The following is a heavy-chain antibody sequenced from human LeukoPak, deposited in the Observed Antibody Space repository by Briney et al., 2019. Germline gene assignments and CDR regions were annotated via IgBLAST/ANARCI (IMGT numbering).Heavy chain of an antibody. D-gene: IGHD3-22*01. CDR3: ATPLDYYDSSGYHQGGD. V-gene: IGHV3-7*03. Sequence: GRSLRLSCAASGFTFSSYAMHWVRQAPGKGLEWVANIKEDGSKKNYVDSVKGRFTIFRDNAKNSLYLQMNSLRAEDTAVYYCATPLDYYDSSGYHQGGDWGQGTLVTVSS. CDR2: IKEDGSKK. J-gene: IGHJ4*02. CDR1: GFTFSSYA.